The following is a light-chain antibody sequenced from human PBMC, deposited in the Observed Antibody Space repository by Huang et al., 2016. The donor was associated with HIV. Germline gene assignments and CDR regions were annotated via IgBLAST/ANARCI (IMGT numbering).Light chain of an antibody. CDR3: QQSSSSPRT. V-gene: IGKV1-39*01. CDR1: QTITNS. Sequence: DIQMTQSPLSLSASVGDRVTLTCRASQTITNSLNWYQQKPGKAPTLLIYAASSSQSGVPSRFSGSGSGTDFTLTISNLHPEDFATYYCQQSSSSPRTFGQGTRVEIK. CDR2: AAS. J-gene: IGKJ1*01.